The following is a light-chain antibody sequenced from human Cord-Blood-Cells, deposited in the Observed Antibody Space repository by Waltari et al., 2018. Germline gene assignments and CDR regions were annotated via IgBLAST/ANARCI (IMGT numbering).Light chain of an antibody. CDR2: DVS. CDR1: SSDVGGYTF. J-gene: IGLJ3*02. V-gene: IGLV2-14*01. CDR3: SSYTSSSTLG. Sequence: QSALTQPASVSGAPGQSTTISCTGTSSDVGGYTFVSWYQQHPGKAPKLMIYDVSNRPSGVSNRFSGSKSGNTASLTISGLQAEDEADYYCSSYTSSSTLGFGGGTKLTVL.